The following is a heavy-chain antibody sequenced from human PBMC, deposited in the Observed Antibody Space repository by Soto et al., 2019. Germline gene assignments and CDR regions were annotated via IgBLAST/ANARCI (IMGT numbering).Heavy chain of an antibody. V-gene: IGHV3-23*01. CDR2: LGGNGFTT. D-gene: IGHD2-2*01. CDR1: GFTFGSYA. CDR3: AKALRPSVNFFYHMDV. Sequence: EVQLLESGGGLVQPGGSLRLSCVVSGFTFGSYAMSWVRQAPEKGPEWVAILGGNGFTTYYADSVKGRFTISGDNSKSTLFLQMNSLRADDTGVYYCAKALRPSVNFFYHMDVWGRGTSVTVSS. J-gene: IGHJ6*03.